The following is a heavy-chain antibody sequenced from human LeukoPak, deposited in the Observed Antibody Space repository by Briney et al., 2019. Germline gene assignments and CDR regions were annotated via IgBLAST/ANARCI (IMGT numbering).Heavy chain of an antibody. Sequence: PSETLSLTCTVSGGSISSSAYYWGWIRQPPGKGLEWIGSIYYTGNTYYNPSLKSRVTISVDTSNNQFFLKLTSVAAADTDVYYCARRNWNYENWLDPWGQGTLVTVSS. D-gene: IGHD1-7*01. CDR3: ARRNWNYENWLDP. CDR2: IYYTGNT. CDR1: GGSISSSAYY. V-gene: IGHV4-39*01. J-gene: IGHJ5*02.